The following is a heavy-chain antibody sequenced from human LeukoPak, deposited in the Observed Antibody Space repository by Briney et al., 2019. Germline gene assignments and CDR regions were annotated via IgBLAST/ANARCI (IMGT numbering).Heavy chain of an antibody. CDR2: IYYSGTT. CDR1: GGSISSSNYY. CDR3: ARRNVVAVTAKGGFDP. D-gene: IGHD6-19*01. J-gene: IGHJ5*02. V-gene: IGHV4-39*01. Sequence: SETLSLTCTVSGGSISSSNYYWGWIRQPPGKGLEWIGSIYYSGTTLYNPSLMTRLTISVARSKNQFSLQLSSVTAADTAVYYCARRNVVAVTAKGGFDPWGQGTLVTVSS.